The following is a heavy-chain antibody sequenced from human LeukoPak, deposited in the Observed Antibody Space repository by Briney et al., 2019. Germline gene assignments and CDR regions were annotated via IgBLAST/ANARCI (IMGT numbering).Heavy chain of an antibody. CDR1: GGTFSSYA. J-gene: IGHJ4*02. D-gene: IGHD3-22*01. CDR3: ARGATYYYDSSGYQFDY. CDR2: IIPIFGTA. Sequence: SVKVSCKASGGTFSSYAINWVRQAPGQGLEWMGGIIPIFGTANYAQKFQGRVTITTDESTSTAYMELSSLRSEDTAVYYCARGATYYYDSSGYQFDYWGQGTLVTVSS. V-gene: IGHV1-69*05.